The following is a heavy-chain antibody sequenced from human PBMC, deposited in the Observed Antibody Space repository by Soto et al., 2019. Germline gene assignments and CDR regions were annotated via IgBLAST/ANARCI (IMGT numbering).Heavy chain of an antibody. J-gene: IGHJ6*03. CDR1: GFTVSSNY. Sequence: PGGSLRLSCAASGFTVSSNYMSWVRQAPGKGLEWVSVIYSGGSTYYADSVKGRFTISRDNSKNTLYLQMNSLRAEDTAVYYCARDRGKSGGSVYYYYLDVWGKGTTVTVSS. CDR3: ARDRGKSGGSVYYYYLDV. CDR2: IYSGGST. V-gene: IGHV3-66*01. D-gene: IGHD3-10*01.